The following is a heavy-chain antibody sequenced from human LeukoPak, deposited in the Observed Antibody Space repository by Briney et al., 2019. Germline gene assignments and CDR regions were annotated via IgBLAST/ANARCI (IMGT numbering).Heavy chain of an antibody. V-gene: IGHV1-69*04. D-gene: IGHD4-11*01. Sequence: SVKVSCKASGGTFSGYAISWVRQAPGQGLEWMGRIIPILGIANYAQKFQGRVTITADKSTSTAYMELSSLRSEDTAVYYCARVYSNPPYYFDYWGQGTLVTVSS. CDR1: GGTFSGYA. CDR2: IIPILGIA. CDR3: ARVYSNPPYYFDY. J-gene: IGHJ4*02.